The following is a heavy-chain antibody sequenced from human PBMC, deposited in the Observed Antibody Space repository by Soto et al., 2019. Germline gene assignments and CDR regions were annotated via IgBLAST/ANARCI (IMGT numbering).Heavy chain of an antibody. J-gene: IGHJ5*02. D-gene: IGHD3-3*01. CDR3: VRGSFGYYGP. V-gene: IGHV3-49*04. CDR1: GFSFGDYA. CDR2: IRNPGYGGTT. Sequence: GGSLRLSCTTSGFSFGDYAMTWVRQAPGKGLEWAGFIRNPGYGGTTEYATSVKGRFIISRDDSMSSAYLQLNSLKVDDSAVYYCVRGSFGYYGPWGQGTLVTVSS.